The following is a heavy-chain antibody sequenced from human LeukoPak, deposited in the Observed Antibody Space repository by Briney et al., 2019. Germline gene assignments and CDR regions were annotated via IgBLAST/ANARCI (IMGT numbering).Heavy chain of an antibody. Sequence: PSETLSLTYTVSRGSVSSAYWSWIRQPPGKRLEWIGYMYNSEITNYNPSLKSRVTMSLDMSKNQFSLDLTSVSEADTAVYYCATGHSSGWFDYWGQGSLVIVSS. CDR1: RGSVSSAY. CDR3: ATGHSSGWFDY. CDR2: MYNSEIT. J-gene: IGHJ4*02. V-gene: IGHV4-59*02. D-gene: IGHD6-19*01.